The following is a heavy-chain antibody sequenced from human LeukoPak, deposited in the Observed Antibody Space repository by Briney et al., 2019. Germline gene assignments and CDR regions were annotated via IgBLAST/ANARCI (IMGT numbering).Heavy chain of an antibody. CDR2: IGIAGDT. J-gene: IGHJ6*02. Sequence: PGGSLRLSCAASGFTFSSYDMHWVRQTIGKGLEWVSSIGIAGDTYYPGSVKGRFTISKDNAKNSLYLQMNSLRAEDTALYHCARNNGMDVWGQGTTVIVSS. CDR1: GFTFSSYD. V-gene: IGHV3-13*01. CDR3: ARNNGMDV.